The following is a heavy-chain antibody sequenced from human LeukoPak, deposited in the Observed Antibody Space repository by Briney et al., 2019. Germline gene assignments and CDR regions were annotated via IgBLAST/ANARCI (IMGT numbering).Heavy chain of an antibody. CDR3: ARALRDGYNFGFDY. CDR2: IYSGGST. V-gene: IGHV3-53*01. Sequence: GGSLRLSCAASGFTVSSNYMSWVRQAPGKGLEWVSVIYSGGSTYYADSVKGRFTISRDNSKNTLYLQMNSLRAEDTAVYYCARALRDGYNFGFDYWGQGNLVTVSS. CDR1: GFTVSSNY. J-gene: IGHJ4*02. D-gene: IGHD5-24*01.